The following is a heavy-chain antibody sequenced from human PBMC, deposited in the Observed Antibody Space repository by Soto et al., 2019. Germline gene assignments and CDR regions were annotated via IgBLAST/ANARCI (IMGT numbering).Heavy chain of an antibody. D-gene: IGHD2-15*01. CDR3: VRSGTSSGRFSDY. CDR2: IYPSDSDI. CDR1: GYTFTSYW. J-gene: IGHJ4*02. V-gene: IGHV5-51*01. Sequence: PGESLKISCKGSGYTFTSYWIGWVRQMPGEGLEWMGVIYPSDSDIRYIPSFQGKVTISADKSITTAYLQWSSLKAADTAMYYCVRSGTSSGRFSDYWGQGTLVTVSS.